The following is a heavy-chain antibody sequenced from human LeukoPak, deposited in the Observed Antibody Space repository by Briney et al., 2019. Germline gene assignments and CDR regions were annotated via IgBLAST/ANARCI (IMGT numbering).Heavy chain of an antibody. J-gene: IGHJ4*02. CDR1: GFTFSSHA. CDR3: AKDLSSSGFRIDY. CDR2: ISDSGVST. D-gene: IGHD6-19*01. Sequence: PGGSLRLSCAASGFTFSSHAMSWVRQAAGKGLEWVSTISDSGVSTYYADSVKGRFTISRDNSKNTLYVQMNSLRAGDTAVYYCAKDLSSSGFRIDYWGQGTLVTVSS. V-gene: IGHV3-23*01.